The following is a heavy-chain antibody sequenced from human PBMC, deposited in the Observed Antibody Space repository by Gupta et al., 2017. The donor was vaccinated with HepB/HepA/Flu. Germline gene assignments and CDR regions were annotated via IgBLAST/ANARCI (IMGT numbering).Heavy chain of an antibody. J-gene: IGHJ3*02. Sequence: EVQLVDSGGGLVQPGGSLRVSCAASGFSFRRYSMNWVRQAPGKGLEWVSYISGSGSTIYYADSVKGRFTISRDNAENSLHLQMNSLRDDDTAVYYCARGRAPGRAGFDIWGQGTMVTVSS. CDR1: GFSFRRYS. D-gene: IGHD6-19*01. V-gene: IGHV3-48*02. CDR3: ARGRAPGRAGFDI. CDR2: ISGSGSTI.